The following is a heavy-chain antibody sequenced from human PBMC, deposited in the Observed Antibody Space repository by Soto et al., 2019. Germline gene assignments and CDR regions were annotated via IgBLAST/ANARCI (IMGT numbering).Heavy chain of an antibody. CDR2: IYTSGST. Sequence: QVQLQESGPGLVKPSETLSLTCTVSGGSISSYYWSWIRQPAGKGLEWIGRIYTSGSTNYNPSLKSRVAMSVDTPKNQFSLKLSSVTAAGTAVYYCARDRFSSSSSWFDPWGQGTLVTVSS. V-gene: IGHV4-4*07. CDR3: ARDRFSSSSSWFDP. D-gene: IGHD6-6*01. J-gene: IGHJ5*02. CDR1: GGSISSYY.